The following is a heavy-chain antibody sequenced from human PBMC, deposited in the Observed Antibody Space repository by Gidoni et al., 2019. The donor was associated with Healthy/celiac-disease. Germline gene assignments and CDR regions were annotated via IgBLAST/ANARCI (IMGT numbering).Heavy chain of an antibody. V-gene: IGHV3-11*06. Sequence: QVQLVESGGGLVKPGGSLRLSCAASGFTFSDYYMSWIRQAPGKGLEWVSYISSSSSYTNYADSVKGRFTISRDNAKNSLYLQMNSLRAEDTAVYYCARVHLGTTDAFDIWGQGTMVTVSS. D-gene: IGHD1-7*01. CDR3: ARVHLGTTDAFDI. J-gene: IGHJ3*02. CDR2: ISSSSSYT. CDR1: GFTFSDYY.